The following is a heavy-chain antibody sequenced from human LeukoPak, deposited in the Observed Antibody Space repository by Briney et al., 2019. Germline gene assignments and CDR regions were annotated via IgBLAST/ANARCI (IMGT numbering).Heavy chain of an antibody. CDR2: IYPGDSDT. D-gene: IGHD2-2*02. Sequence: GESLKISCKGSGYTFTTYWIGWVRQMPGKGLEWMGIIYPGDSDTRYSPSFQGQVTISADKSISTAYLQWSSLKASDTAMYYCARPNPPYCSSTSCYKDAFDIWGQGTMVTVSS. CDR1: GYTFTTYW. CDR3: ARPNPPYCSSTSCYKDAFDI. J-gene: IGHJ3*02. V-gene: IGHV5-51*01.